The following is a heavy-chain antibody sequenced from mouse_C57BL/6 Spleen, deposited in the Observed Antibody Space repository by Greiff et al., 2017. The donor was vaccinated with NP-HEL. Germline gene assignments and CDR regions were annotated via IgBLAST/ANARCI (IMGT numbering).Heavy chain of an antibody. CDR1: GYSFTDYN. CDR3: AGDGNYDPYYAMDY. J-gene: IGHJ4*01. Sequence: EVQLKESGPELVKPGASVKISCKASGYSFTDYNMNWVKQSNGKSLEWIGVINPNYGTTSYNQKFKGKATLTVDQSSSTAYMQLNSLTSEDSAVYYCAGDGNYDPYYAMDYWGQGTSVTVSS. D-gene: IGHD2-1*01. V-gene: IGHV1-39*01. CDR2: INPNYGTT.